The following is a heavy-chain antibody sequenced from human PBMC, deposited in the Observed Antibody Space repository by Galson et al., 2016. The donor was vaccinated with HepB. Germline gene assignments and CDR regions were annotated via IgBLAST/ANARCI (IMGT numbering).Heavy chain of an antibody. J-gene: IGHJ5*02. CDR2: FDPDEGDA. Sequence: SVKVSCKVSGSRLTDFSLHWVRQSPGRGFEWLGGFDPDEGDAIYAQNFQARVTMTEDTSTDTAYMELRGLTPEDSAIYYCATGDMILTPRPSWGQGTLVTVSS. D-gene: IGHD3-22*01. V-gene: IGHV1-24*01. CDR1: GSRLTDFS. CDR3: ATGDMILTPRPS.